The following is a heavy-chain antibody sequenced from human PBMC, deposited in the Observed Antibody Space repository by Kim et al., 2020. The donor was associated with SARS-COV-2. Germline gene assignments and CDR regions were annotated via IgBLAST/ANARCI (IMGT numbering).Heavy chain of an antibody. CDR1: GFTFDDYA. Sequence: GGSLRLSCAASGFTFDDYAMHWVRQAPGKGLEWVSGISWNSGSIGYADSVKGRFTISRDNAKNSLYLQMNSLRAEDTALYYCAKDMKRRDTAMVTLGYWGQGTLVTVSS. J-gene: IGHJ4*02. V-gene: IGHV3-9*01. D-gene: IGHD5-18*01. CDR2: ISWNSGSI. CDR3: AKDMKRRDTAMVTLGY.